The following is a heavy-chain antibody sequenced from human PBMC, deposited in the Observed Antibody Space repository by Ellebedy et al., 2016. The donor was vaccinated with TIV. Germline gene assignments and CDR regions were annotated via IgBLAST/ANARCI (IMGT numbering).Heavy chain of an antibody. CDR2: IRGSGGST. Sequence: GGSLRLSCAASGFTFSSYRMSWVRQAPGKGLEWVAAIRGSGGSTYYADSVKGRFTISRDNSKNTLYLQMNSLRAEDTAVYYWAKDHSSGWADWGQGTLITVSS. CDR1: GFTFSSYR. J-gene: IGHJ4*02. V-gene: IGHV3-23*01. CDR3: AKDHSSGWAD. D-gene: IGHD6-19*01.